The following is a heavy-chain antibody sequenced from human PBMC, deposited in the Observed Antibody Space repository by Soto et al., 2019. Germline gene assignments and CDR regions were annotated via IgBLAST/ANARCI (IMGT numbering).Heavy chain of an antibody. CDR3: ARHSSGIAAAGLGMDV. D-gene: IGHD6-13*01. Sequence: GESLKISCKGSGYSFTSYWIGWVRQMPGKGLEWMGIIYPGDSDTRYSPSFQGQVTISADKSISTAYLQWSSLKASDTAMYYCARHSSGIAAAGLGMDVWGQGTTVTVSS. CDR1: GYSFTSYW. J-gene: IGHJ6*02. CDR2: IYPGDSDT. V-gene: IGHV5-51*01.